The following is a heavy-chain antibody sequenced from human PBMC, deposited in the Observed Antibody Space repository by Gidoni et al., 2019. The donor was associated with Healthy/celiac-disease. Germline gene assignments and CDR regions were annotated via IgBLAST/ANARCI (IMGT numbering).Heavy chain of an antibody. CDR1: GFPFSSYS. J-gene: IGHJ4*02. V-gene: IGHV3-23*01. CDR2: ISGSGGST. CDR3: AKGVYYDFWSGYWFLDY. D-gene: IGHD3-3*01. Sequence: EVQLLESGGGLVQPGGSLRLSCAASGFPFSSYSMSWVRQAPGKGLEWVSAISGSGGSTYYADSVKGRFTISRDNSKNTLYLQMNSLRAEDTAVYYCAKGVYYDFWSGYWFLDYWGQGTLVTVSS.